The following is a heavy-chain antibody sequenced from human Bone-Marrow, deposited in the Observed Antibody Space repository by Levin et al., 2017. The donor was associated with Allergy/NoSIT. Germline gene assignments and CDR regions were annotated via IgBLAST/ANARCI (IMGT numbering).Heavy chain of an antibody. CDR2: IWYDGSNE. Sequence: GESLKISCAASGVSFSVFGMNWVRQAPGKGLEWVGFIWYDGSNEYYADSVKGRFTISRDNSKNTLYLQMNSLRAEDTAVYYCVREKGMYGRLYYGMDVWGQGTSVTVFS. CDR3: VREKGMYGRLYYGMDV. D-gene: IGHD2-8*01. J-gene: IGHJ6*02. CDR1: GVSFSVFG. V-gene: IGHV3-33*01.